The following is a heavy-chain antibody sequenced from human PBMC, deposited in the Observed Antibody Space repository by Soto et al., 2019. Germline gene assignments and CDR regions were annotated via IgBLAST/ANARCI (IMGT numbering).Heavy chain of an antibody. CDR1: GGTLSSSA. D-gene: IGHD6-13*01. J-gene: IGHJ6*02. Sequence: SVKVSCKASGGTLSSSAISWVRQAPVQGLEWMGGIIPIFGTANYAQKFQGRVTITADESTSTAYMELSSLRSEDTAVYYCARTCGSSWFCYYYYGMDVWGQGTTVTVSS. V-gene: IGHV1-69*13. CDR2: IIPIFGTA. CDR3: ARTCGSSWFCYYYYGMDV.